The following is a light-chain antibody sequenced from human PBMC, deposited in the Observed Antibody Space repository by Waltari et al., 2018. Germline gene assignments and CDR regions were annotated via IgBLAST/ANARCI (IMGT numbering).Light chain of an antibody. V-gene: IGKV1-12*01. Sequence: DIQMTQSLYSLSASVGDRITITCRASQTISSSLAWYQQKPGKAPNLLIYGASSLQSGVPSRFSGSGSGTDFTLTISSLQPEDFATYYCLQYDTSPRTFGQGTKVEIK. J-gene: IGKJ1*01. CDR2: GAS. CDR1: QTISSS. CDR3: LQYDTSPRT.